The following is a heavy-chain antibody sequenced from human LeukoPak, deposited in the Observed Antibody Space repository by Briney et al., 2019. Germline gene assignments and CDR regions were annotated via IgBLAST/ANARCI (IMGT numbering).Heavy chain of an antibody. J-gene: IGHJ4*02. Sequence: GGSLRLSCAASGFTFDNSWIHWVRQGPGRGLVWVSRISPDGITTNYADSVKGRFTISRDNAMSTLYLQMNSLRAEDTAVYYCAKGMYSGSPDFDYWGQGTLVTVSS. CDR3: AKGMYSGSPDFDY. CDR2: ISPDGITT. D-gene: IGHD1-26*01. CDR1: GFTFDNSW. V-gene: IGHV3-74*01.